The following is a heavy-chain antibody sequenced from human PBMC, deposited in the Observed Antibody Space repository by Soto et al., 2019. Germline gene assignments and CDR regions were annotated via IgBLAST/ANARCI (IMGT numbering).Heavy chain of an antibody. CDR3: ARDVYDSSGG. J-gene: IGHJ4*02. D-gene: IGHD3-22*01. Sequence: VAVISYDGSNKYYADSVKGRFTISRDNSKNTLYLQMNSLRAEDTAVYYCARDVYDSSGGWGQGTLVTVSS. CDR2: ISYDGSNK. V-gene: IGHV3-30-3*01.